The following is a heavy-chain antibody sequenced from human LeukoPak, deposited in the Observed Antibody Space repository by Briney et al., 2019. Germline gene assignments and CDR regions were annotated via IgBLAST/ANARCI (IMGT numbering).Heavy chain of an antibody. CDR1: GFSLTTSGMC. Sequence: SGPALVKPTQPLTLTYTFSGFSLTTSGMCGSWIRQPPGKALEWLALIDWDDDKFYSTSLKTRLTISKDTSKNQVVLTMTNMDPVDTATYYCARTRFGDQGSRIDFWGQGTLVTVSS. J-gene: IGHJ4*02. D-gene: IGHD3-10*01. CDR3: ARTRFGDQGSRIDF. CDR2: IDWDDDK. V-gene: IGHV2-70*01.